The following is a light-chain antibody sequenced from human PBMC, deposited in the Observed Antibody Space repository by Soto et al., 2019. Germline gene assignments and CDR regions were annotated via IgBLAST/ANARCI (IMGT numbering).Light chain of an antibody. CDR3: MQVTQFPHT. V-gene: IGKV2-24*01. CDR2: QIS. J-gene: IGKJ2*01. CDR1: QSLVHSDGSTY. Sequence: DIVLTQSPLSSPVTLGQPASISCKSSQSLVHSDGSTYLTWLQQRPGQPPRVLLYQISNRFSGVPDRFSGSGAGTDFTLTISRVEPEDVATYYCMQVTQFPHTFGQGTKLDIK.